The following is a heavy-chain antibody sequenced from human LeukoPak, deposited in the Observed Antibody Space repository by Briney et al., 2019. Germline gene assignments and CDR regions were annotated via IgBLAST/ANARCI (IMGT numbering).Heavy chain of an antibody. Sequence: ASVKVSCKASGYTFTSYDINWVRQATGQGLEWMGWMNPNSGNTGYAQKFQGRVTMTRNTSISTAYMELSSLRSEDTAVYYCARAVEEYYGSGLLIYYFDYWGQGTLVTVSS. D-gene: IGHD3-10*01. CDR3: ARAVEEYYGSGLLIYYFDY. CDR2: MNPNSGNT. J-gene: IGHJ4*02. CDR1: GYTFTSYD. V-gene: IGHV1-8*01.